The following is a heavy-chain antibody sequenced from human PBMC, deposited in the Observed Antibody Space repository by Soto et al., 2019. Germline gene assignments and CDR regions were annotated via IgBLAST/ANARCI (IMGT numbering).Heavy chain of an antibody. J-gene: IGHJ4*02. Sequence: PGGSLRLSCAASGFTFSSYGMHWVRQAPGKGLEWVAVISYDGSNKYYADSVKGRFTISRDNSKNTLYLQMNSLRAEDTAVYYCAKDQADYYDSSGYYNYWGQGTLVTVSS. CDR3: AKDQADYYDSSGYYNY. CDR1: GFTFSSYG. D-gene: IGHD3-22*01. CDR2: ISYDGSNK. V-gene: IGHV3-30*18.